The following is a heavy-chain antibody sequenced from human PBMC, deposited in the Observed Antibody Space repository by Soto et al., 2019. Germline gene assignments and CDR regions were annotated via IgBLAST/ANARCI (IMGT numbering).Heavy chain of an antibody. CDR1: GGSISSSSYY. V-gene: IGHV4-39*01. J-gene: IGHJ4*02. Sequence: SETLSLTCTVSGGSISSSSYYWCWIRHPPGKGLEWIGSIYYSGSTYYNPSLKSRVTISVDTSKNQFSLKLSSVTAADTAVYYFARIWGSYRYGPFDYWGQGTLVTVSS. CDR3: ARIWGSYRYGPFDY. CDR2: IYYSGST. D-gene: IGHD3-16*02.